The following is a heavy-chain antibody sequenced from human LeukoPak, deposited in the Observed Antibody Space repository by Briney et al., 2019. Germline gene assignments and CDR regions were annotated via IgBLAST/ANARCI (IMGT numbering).Heavy chain of an antibody. J-gene: IGHJ4*02. V-gene: IGHV3-21*01. CDR3: ARDLTFGGDPYYFDY. CDR2: ISNSSSYI. CDR1: GFTFSSYS. D-gene: IGHD3-16*01. Sequence: GGSLRLSCAASGFTFSSYSMNWVRQAPGKGLEWVSSISNSSSYIYYADSVKGRFTISRDNAKNSLYLQMNSLRAEDTAVYYCARDLTFGGDPYYFDYWGQGTLVTVSS.